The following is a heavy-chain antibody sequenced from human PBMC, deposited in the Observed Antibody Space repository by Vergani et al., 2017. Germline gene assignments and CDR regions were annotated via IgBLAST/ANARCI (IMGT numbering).Heavy chain of an antibody. Sequence: QVQLVQSGAELKKPGASVSVSCKGSSHTFQTYGISWVRQAPGKGLEWMAWIRPYTGDTIYAQKFQDRVTMTADTSTNTAYMELRSLRSDDTAVYFCAMVAPSNSGVTPTAFDVWGQGTMVTVSS. V-gene: IGHV1-18*01. CDR1: SHTFQTYG. J-gene: IGHJ3*01. CDR2: IRPYTGDT. D-gene: IGHD3-10*01. CDR3: AMVAPSNSGVTPTAFDV.